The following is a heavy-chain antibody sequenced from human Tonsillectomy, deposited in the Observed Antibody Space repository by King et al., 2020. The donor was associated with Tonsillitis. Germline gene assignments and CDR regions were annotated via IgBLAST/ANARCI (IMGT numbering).Heavy chain of an antibody. V-gene: IGHV4-31*03. J-gene: IGHJ5*01. D-gene: IGHD2-15*01. Sequence: QLQESGPGLVKPSQTRSLTCTVSGGSISGDDSYWSWIRQHPGKGLEWSGYIYNSENTYYNPSLKSRLTISVDTAENQFSLKLRSVTAVGTAVYYCGKYEGGVFDPWGQGTLVTVSS. CDR1: GGSISGDDSY. CDR2: IYNSENT. CDR3: GKYEGGVFDP.